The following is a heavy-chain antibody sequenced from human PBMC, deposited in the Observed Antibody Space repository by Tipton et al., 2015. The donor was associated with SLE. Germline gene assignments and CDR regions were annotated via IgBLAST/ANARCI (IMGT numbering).Heavy chain of an antibody. CDR2: TYYSGDS. Sequence: TLSLTCTVSGYSISRGYYWAWIRQSPGKGLEWIGTTYYSGDSYYTPSLKSRVTLSKDTSKNQFSLNLTSVTGADTAVYYCARSPAYWYFDLWGRCTLVTVSS. V-gene: IGHV4-38-2*02. J-gene: IGHJ2*01. CDR3: ARSPAYWYFDL. CDR1: GYSISRGYY.